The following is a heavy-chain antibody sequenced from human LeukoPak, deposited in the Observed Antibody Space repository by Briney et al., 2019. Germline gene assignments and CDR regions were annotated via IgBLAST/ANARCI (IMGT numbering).Heavy chain of an antibody. J-gene: IGHJ4*02. Sequence: GGSLRLSCAASGFTFSDYYMSWLRQAPGKGVEGVSYISSSGSTIYYADSVKDRFTISTDNAKNSLYLQINSLRAEDTAVYYCARASPPLYYYDSSGSTFDYWGRGTLVTVFS. CDR2: ISSSGSTI. CDR1: GFTFSDYY. V-gene: IGHV3-11*01. CDR3: ARASPPLYYYDSSGSTFDY. D-gene: IGHD3-22*01.